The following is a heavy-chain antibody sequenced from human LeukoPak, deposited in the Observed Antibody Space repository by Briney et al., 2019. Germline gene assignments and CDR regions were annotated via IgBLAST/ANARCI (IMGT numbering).Heavy chain of an antibody. V-gene: IGHV3-7*04. CDR3: ARGTWNFDL. CDR1: GFSFNSYW. Sequence: GGSLRLSCAASGFSFNSYWMSWVRQAPGKGVEWVANIKQDGSEKYYVDSVKGRFTISRDNAKSALYLQMNSLRAEDTALYYCARGTWNFDLWGRGTLLSVSS. J-gene: IGHJ2*01. CDR2: IKQDGSEK.